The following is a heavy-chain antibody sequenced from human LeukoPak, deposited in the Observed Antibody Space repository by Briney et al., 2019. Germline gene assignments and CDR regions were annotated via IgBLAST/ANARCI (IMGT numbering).Heavy chain of an antibody. CDR1: GFTFSSYS. CDR3: ASKGYYGSSGYYFLGY. Sequence: PGGSLRLSCAASGFTFSSYSMNWVREAPGKGLEWVSYISSSSSTIYYADSVKGRFTISRDNAKNSLYMQMNSLRAEDTAVYYCASKGYYGSSGYYFLGYWGQGTLVTVSS. D-gene: IGHD3-22*01. J-gene: IGHJ4*02. CDR2: ISSSSSTI. V-gene: IGHV3-48*04.